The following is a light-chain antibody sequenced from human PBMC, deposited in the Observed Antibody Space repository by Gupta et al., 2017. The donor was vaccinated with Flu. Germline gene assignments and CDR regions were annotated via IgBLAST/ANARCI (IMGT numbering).Light chain of an antibody. CDR3: SSYAGSNVYV. Sequence: QSALTQPPSASGSPGQSVPISCTGTSNDVGGHNFVSRYQHHPGKAPKFLVFDVNKRPSGVPYRFSGSKSGNTASLTVSGLQAEDEAEYYCSSYAGSNVYVYGNGTRVTV. J-gene: IGLJ1*01. CDR2: DVN. CDR1: SNDVGGHNF. V-gene: IGLV2-8*01.